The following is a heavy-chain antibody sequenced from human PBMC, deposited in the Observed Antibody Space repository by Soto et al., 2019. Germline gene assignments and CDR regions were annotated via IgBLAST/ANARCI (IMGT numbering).Heavy chain of an antibody. D-gene: IGHD1-26*01. CDR3: ASWISGSSSDWFAP. CDR2: ISADNGKT. J-gene: IGHJ5*02. V-gene: IGHV1-18*04. Sequence: QVQLVQSGAEVKKPGASVKVSCKASCYTFTRFGISWVRQAPGQVLEWMGWISADNGKTKYAQKIQGRVTMTTDTSTTTAYMELRSLRSDDTAVYYCASWISGSSSDWFAPWGQGTLVTVYS. CDR1: CYTFTRFG.